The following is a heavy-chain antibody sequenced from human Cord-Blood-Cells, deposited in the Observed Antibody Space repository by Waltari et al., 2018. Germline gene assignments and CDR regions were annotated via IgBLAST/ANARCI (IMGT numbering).Heavy chain of an antibody. CDR2: IIPILGIA. D-gene: IGHD3-22*01. CDR1: GAPFSRSA. CDR3: AREITMIVVVKRGWFDP. J-gene: IGHJ5*02. V-gene: IGHV1-69*10. Sequence: QVQLVQSGAEVKKPGSSVKVSCKASGAPFSRSAISWVPQPPGQGLEWRGGIIPILGIANYEQKFQGRVTITADKPTSTAYMELSSLRSEDTAVYYCAREITMIVVVKRGWFDPWGQGTLVTVSS.